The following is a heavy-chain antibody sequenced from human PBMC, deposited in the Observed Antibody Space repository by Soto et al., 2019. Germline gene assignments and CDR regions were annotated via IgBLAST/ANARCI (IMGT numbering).Heavy chain of an antibody. CDR1: GGTFNNYA. J-gene: IGHJ4*02. CDR3: AREVEVHTPVFGF. V-gene: IGHV1-69*01. CDR2: ISPMFGKA. D-gene: IGHD2-2*01. Sequence: QVQLVQSWAEVKRPGSSVKVSCKASGGTFNNYAINWVRQAPGQGLEWMGDISPMFGKANYAQKFQGRVKISADDSTATAYLELSSLRSEDTALYYCAREVEVHTPVFGFWGQGSLVTVSS.